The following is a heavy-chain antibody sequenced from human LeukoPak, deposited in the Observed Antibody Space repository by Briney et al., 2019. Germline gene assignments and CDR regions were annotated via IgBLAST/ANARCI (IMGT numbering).Heavy chain of an antibody. V-gene: IGHV3-30*02. D-gene: IGHD6-13*01. CDR1: GASCRDCG. CDR2: IRYDGSNK. J-gene: IGHJ4*02. CDR3: AKKGIAAALKDY. Sequence: GGKVRRCRAGDGASCRDCGLISVGEAPVKEQEWVAFIRYDGSNKYYADSVKGRFTISRDNSKNTLYLQMNSLRAEDTAVYYCAKKGIAAALKDYGGQGSLVTVSS.